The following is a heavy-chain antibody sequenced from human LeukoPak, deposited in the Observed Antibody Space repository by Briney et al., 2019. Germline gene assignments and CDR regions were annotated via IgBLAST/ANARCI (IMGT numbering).Heavy chain of an antibody. CDR1: GFTFSGFW. D-gene: IGHD4-17*01. CDR3: AKSYGEDIDY. J-gene: IGHJ4*02. Sequence: GGSLRLSCAASGFTFSGFWMHWVRQAPGKGLVWVSCISFDGSDATYADSVKGRFTISRDNSKNTLYLQMNSLRAEDTAVYYCAKSYGEDIDYWGQGTLVTVSS. V-gene: IGHV3-74*01. CDR2: ISFDGSDA.